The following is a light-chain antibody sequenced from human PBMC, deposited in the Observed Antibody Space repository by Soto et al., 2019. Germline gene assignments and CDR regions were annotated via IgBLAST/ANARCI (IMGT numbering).Light chain of an antibody. CDR2: GAS. CDR3: QQYHDWPPWT. V-gene: IGKV3-15*01. J-gene: IGKJ1*01. Sequence: EIVMTQFPATLSVSPGERATLSCGASQSVSSNLAWYQQKPGQAPRLLIYGASTRATGIPTRFSGRGSGTEFTLTISRLQSDDFALYYCQQYHDWPPWTFGQGTKVEVK. CDR1: QSVSSN.